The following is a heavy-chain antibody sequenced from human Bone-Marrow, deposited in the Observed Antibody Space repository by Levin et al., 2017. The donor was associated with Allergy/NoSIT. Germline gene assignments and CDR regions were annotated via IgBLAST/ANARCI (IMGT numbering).Heavy chain of an antibody. CDR3: AKDHELWFRAGPSQGPLYYYGMDV. J-gene: IGHJ6*02. V-gene: IGHV3-30*18. Sequence: GESLKISCAASGFTFSSYGMHWVRQAPGKGLEWVAVISYDGSNKYYADSVKGRFTISRDNSKNTLYLQMNSLRAEDTAVYYCAKDHELWFRAGPSQGPLYYYGMDVWGQGTTVTVSS. D-gene: IGHD5-18*01. CDR1: GFTFSSYG. CDR2: ISYDGSNK.